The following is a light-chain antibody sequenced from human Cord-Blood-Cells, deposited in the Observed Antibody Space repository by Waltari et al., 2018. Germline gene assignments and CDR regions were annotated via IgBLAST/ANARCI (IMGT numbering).Light chain of an antibody. Sequence: QSALTQPASVSGSPGQSITISCTGTSSDVGSYNLVSWYQQHPGKAPKLMIYEVSKRPSGVSNRCSGSKSGNTASLTISGLQAEDEADYYCCSYAGSSTSVFGTGTKVTVL. CDR2: EVS. V-gene: IGLV2-23*02. CDR1: SSDVGSYNL. CDR3: CSYAGSSTSV. J-gene: IGLJ1*01.